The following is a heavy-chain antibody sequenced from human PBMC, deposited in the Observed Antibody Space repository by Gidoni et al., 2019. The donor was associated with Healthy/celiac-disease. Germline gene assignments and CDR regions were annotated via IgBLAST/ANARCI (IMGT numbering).Heavy chain of an antibody. CDR2: IWYDGSNK. Sequence: QVQLVESGGGVVQPGRSLRLSCAASGFTFSSYGMHWVRQAPGKGLEWVAVIWYDGSNKYYADSVKGRFTISRDNSKNTLYLQMNSLRAEDTAVYYCARALYSIWGAFDAFDIWGQGTMVTVSS. CDR3: ARALYSIWGAFDAFDI. CDR1: GFTFSSYG. V-gene: IGHV3-33*01. J-gene: IGHJ3*02. D-gene: IGHD1-26*01.